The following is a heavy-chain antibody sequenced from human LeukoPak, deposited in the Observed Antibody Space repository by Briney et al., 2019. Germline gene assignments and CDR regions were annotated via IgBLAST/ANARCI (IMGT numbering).Heavy chain of an antibody. J-gene: IGHJ4*02. CDR2: IIPMVGIA. CDR1: GGTSSSYA. CDR3: AIVDRGLGGSYPTDY. Sequence: SVKVSCKTSGGTSSSYAISWVRQAPGQGLEWMGRIIPMVGIANYAQKFQDRVTLTADKHTSTAYMELSSLRSEDTAVYFCAIVDRGLGGSYPTDYWGQGTLVTVSS. D-gene: IGHD1-26*01. V-gene: IGHV1-69*04.